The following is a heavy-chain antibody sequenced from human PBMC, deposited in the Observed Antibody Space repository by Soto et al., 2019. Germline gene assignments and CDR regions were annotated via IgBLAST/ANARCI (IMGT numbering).Heavy chain of an antibody. CDR1: GYTFTSYD. V-gene: IGHV1-8*01. Sequence: VQLVQSGAEVRQPGASVKVSCEASGYTFTSYDIYWVRQATGQGLEWMGWMNPSTGNSGYAQKFQGRVTMTSDTSISTAHMELSSLRSEDTAVYYCARRAETNGWNGFGADKYYFDFWGQGTLVTVSS. CDR2: MNPSTGNS. J-gene: IGHJ4*02. CDR3: ARRAETNGWNGFGADKYYFDF. D-gene: IGHD1-1*01.